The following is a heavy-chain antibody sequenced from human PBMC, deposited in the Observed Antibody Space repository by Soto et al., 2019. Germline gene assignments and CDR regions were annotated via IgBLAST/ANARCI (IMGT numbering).Heavy chain of an antibody. D-gene: IGHD3-16*02. CDR3: ARGEYYGYDYVWGSYRFGAFDI. V-gene: IGHV5-51*01. CDR1: GYSFTSYW. Sequence: PGESLKISCKGSGYSFTSYWMGWVRQMPGKGLEWMGIIYPGDSDTRYSPSFQGRVTISADKSISTAYLQWSSLKASDTAMYYCARGEYYGYDYVWGSYRFGAFDIWGQGTMVTV. J-gene: IGHJ3*02. CDR2: IYPGDSDT.